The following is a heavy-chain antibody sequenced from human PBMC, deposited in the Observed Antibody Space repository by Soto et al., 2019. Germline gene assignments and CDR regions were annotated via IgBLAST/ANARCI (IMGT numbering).Heavy chain of an antibody. V-gene: IGHV3-30*18. CDR3: AKGGPSYYDSSGYYSLDYYGMDV. Sequence: GGSLRLSCAASGFTFSSYGMHWVRQAPGKGLEWVAVISYDGSNKYYADSVKGRFTISRDNSKNTLYLQMNSLRAEDTAVYYCAKGGPSYYDSSGYYSLDYYGMDVWGQGTTVTVSS. D-gene: IGHD3-22*01. CDR2: ISYDGSNK. J-gene: IGHJ6*01. CDR1: GFTFSSYG.